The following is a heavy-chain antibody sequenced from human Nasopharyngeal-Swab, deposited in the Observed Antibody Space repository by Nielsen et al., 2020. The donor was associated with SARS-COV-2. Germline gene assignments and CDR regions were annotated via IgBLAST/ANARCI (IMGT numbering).Heavy chain of an antibody. CDR3: ARGGWKRYYYYYYMDV. Sequence: SVKVSCKVSGYTLTELSMHWVRQAPGKGLEWMGGIIPIFGTANYAQKFQGRVTITADESTSTAYMELSSLRSEDTAVYYCARGGWKRYYYYYYMDVWGKGTTVTVSS. V-gene: IGHV1-69*13. CDR1: GYTLTELS. J-gene: IGHJ6*03. CDR2: IIPIFGTA. D-gene: IGHD6-19*01.